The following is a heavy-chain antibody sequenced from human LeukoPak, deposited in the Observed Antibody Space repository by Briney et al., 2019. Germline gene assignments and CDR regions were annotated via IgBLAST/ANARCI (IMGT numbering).Heavy chain of an antibody. D-gene: IGHD6-13*01. V-gene: IGHV1-2*02. Sequence: GVSVKVSCKASGYTFTGYYMHWVRQAPGQGLEWMGWINPNSGGTNYAQKFQGRVTMTRDTSISTAYMELSRLRSDDTAVYYCARDYSSSGYSLYYFDYWGQGTLVTVSS. CDR2: INPNSGGT. CDR1: GYTFTGYY. J-gene: IGHJ4*02. CDR3: ARDYSSSGYSLYYFDY.